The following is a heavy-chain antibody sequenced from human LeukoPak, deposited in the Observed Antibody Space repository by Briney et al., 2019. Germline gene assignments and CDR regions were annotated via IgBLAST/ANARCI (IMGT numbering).Heavy chain of an antibody. V-gene: IGHV1-2*02. D-gene: IGHD1-26*01. CDR2: INPNSGGT. CDR1: GGTFSSYA. CDR3: ARVLVGAILGDY. Sequence: ASVKVSCKASGGTFSSYAISWVRQAPGQGLEWMGWINPNSGGTNYAQKFQGRVTMTRDTSISTAYMELSRLRSDDTAVYYCARVLVGAILGDYWGQGTLVTVSS. J-gene: IGHJ4*02.